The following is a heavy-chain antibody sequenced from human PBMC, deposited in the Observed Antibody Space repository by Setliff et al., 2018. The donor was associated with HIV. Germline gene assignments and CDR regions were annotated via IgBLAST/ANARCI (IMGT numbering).Heavy chain of an antibody. CDR2: IIPALGEP. D-gene: IGHD3-3*01. CDR1: GGTFSSYP. Sequence: SVKVSCKASGGTFSSYPISWVRQAPGQGLEWMGGIIPALGEPHYAQSVQGRAAITADDSTHTAYLELVNLRSDDTATFYCGRGTLYGVSDYWGPGTLVTVSS. CDR3: GRGTLYGVSDY. J-gene: IGHJ4*02. V-gene: IGHV1-69*10.